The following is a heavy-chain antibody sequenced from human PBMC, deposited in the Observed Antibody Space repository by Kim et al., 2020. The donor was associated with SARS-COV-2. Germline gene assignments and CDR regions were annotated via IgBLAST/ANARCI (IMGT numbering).Heavy chain of an antibody. Sequence: SVKVSCKASGGTFSSYAISWVRQAPGQGLEWMGGIIPIFGTANYAQKFQGRVTITADESTSTAYMELSSLRSEDTAVYYCARSFYYDSSGYYSHFDYWGQGTLVTVSS. J-gene: IGHJ4*02. V-gene: IGHV1-69*13. CDR3: ARSFYYDSSGYYSHFDY. CDR2: IIPIFGTA. CDR1: GGTFSSYA. D-gene: IGHD3-22*01.